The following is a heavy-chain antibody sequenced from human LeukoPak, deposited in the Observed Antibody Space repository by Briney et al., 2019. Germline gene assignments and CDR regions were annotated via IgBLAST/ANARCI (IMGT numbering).Heavy chain of an antibody. J-gene: IGHJ4*02. Sequence: GASVKVSCKASGGTFTSSAFSWVRQAPGQGLEWMGRIIPVLEIKNYAQNFQGRVTITADKSTSTAFLDLRNLTSADTAIYYCASHRGGSGYSFDYWGQGTLVTVSS. D-gene: IGHD5-12*01. CDR1: GGTFTSSA. CDR2: IIPVLEIK. V-gene: IGHV1-69*04. CDR3: ASHRGGSGYSFDY.